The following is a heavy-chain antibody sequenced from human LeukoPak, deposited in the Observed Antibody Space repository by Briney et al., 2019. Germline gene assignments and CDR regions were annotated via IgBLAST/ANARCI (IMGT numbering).Heavy chain of an antibody. CDR1: GFTFDDYG. V-gene: IGHV3-20*04. Sequence: GGSLRLSCAASGFTFDDYGMSWVRQAPGKGLDWVPGINWNGGSTGYAESVKGRFTISRDNAKNSLYLQMNSLRAEDTALYYCARGPYQVVPAAPPHAFDIWGQGTMVTVSS. CDR3: ARGPYQVVPAAPPHAFDI. J-gene: IGHJ3*02. CDR2: INWNGGST. D-gene: IGHD2-2*01.